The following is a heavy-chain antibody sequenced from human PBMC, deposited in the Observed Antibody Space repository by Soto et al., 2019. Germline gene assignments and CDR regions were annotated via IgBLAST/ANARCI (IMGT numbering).Heavy chain of an antibody. D-gene: IGHD2-8*01. CDR3: AREGYCTNGVCQNWFDP. V-gene: IGHV1-8*01. Sequence: ASVKVSCKASGYTFTSYDINWVRQATGQGLEWMGWMNPNSGNTGYAQKFQGRVTMTRNTSTSTVYMELSSLRSEDTAVYYCAREGYCTNGVCQNWFDPWGQGTLVTVSS. J-gene: IGHJ5*02. CDR1: GYTFTSYD. CDR2: MNPNSGNT.